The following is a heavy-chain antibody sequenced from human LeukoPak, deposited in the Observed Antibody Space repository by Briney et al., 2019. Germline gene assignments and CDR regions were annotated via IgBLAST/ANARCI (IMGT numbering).Heavy chain of an antibody. CDR3: EAARGYCSGGSCFDY. D-gene: IGHD2-15*01. CDR1: GFTFSSYA. CDR2: ISGSGGST. J-gene: IGHJ4*02. V-gene: IGHV3-23*01. Sequence: GGSLRLSCAASGFTFSSYAMSWVRQAPGKGLEWVSAISGSGGSTYYADSVKGRFTISRDNSKNTLYLQMNSLRAEDTAVYYCEAARGYCSGGSCFDYWCQGTLVTVSS.